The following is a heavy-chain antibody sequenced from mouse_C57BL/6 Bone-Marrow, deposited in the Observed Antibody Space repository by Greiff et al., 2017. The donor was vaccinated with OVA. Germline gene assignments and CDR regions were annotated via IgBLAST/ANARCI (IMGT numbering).Heavy chain of an antibody. CDR2: ISGGGGNT. CDR3: ARRSSWRCRYYFDY. CDR1: GFTFSSYT. J-gene: IGHJ2*01. Sequence: EVKLVESGGGLVKPGGSLKLSCAASGFTFSSYTMSWVRQTPEKRLEWVATISGGGGNTSYPDSVKGRFPISRDNAKNTLYLQMRSLRSEDTALYDCARRSSWRCRYYFDYWGQGTTLTVSS. V-gene: IGHV5-9*01. D-gene: IGHD1-1*01.